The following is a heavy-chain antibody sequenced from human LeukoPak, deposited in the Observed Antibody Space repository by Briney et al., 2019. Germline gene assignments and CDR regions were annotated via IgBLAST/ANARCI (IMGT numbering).Heavy chain of an antibody. Sequence: ASVKVSCKASGYTFTAYYMHWVRRAPGQGLEWMGWINTNTGNPTYAQGFTGRFVFSLDTSVSTAYLQISSLKAEDTAVYYCARIGPDSSGYHDDYWGQGTLVTVSS. J-gene: IGHJ4*02. CDR1: GYTFTAYY. CDR3: ARIGPDSSGYHDDY. V-gene: IGHV7-4-1*02. D-gene: IGHD3-22*01. CDR2: INTNTGNP.